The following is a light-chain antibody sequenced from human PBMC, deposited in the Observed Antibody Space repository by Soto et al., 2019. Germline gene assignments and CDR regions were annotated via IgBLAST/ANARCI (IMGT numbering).Light chain of an antibody. Sequence: EIVLTQSPGTLSLSPGERATLYCRASQSVSSSYLAWYQQKPGQAPRLLIYGASSRATGIPDRFSGSGSGTDFTLTISRVEPEDFAVYYCQQYCSSPRYTFGQGTKLEIK. J-gene: IGKJ2*01. V-gene: IGKV3-20*01. CDR3: QQYCSSPRYT. CDR2: GAS. CDR1: QSVSSSY.